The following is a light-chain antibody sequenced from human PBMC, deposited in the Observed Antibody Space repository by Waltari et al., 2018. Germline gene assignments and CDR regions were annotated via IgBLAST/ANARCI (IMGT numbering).Light chain of an antibody. CDR1: QSLLHSNGNTY. J-gene: IGKJ2*01. CDR2: GGS. Sequence: DIVMTQTPLSLPITPGEPASISCRSSQSLLHSNGNTYLHWYLQKPGQSPQLLIYGGSNRASGVPDRFSGSGSGTDLTLKISKVEAEDVGFYYCVQAIAFPYTFGQGTKVEIK. V-gene: IGKV2-40*01. CDR3: VQAIAFPYT.